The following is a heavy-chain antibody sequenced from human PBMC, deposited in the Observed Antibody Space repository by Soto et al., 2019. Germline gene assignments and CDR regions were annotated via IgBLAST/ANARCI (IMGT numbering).Heavy chain of an antibody. D-gene: IGHD3-10*01. CDR2: IYHSGST. J-gene: IGHJ6*01. CDR1: GGSISSSNW. CDR3: ARASTSWFGEYGMDV. Sequence: LAFTCAVSGGSISSSNWWGSVRHPPGKGLEWIGEIYHSGSTNYKPSLRSRVTMSVDKSKNQFSLKLSSVTAADTAVYYCARASTSWFGEYGMDVWGQETTVTVSS. V-gene: IGHV4-4*02.